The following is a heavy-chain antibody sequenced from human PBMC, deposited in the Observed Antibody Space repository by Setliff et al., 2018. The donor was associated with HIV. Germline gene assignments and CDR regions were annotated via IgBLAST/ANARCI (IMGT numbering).Heavy chain of an antibody. CDR2: ISSSSSYI. CDR3: ARDHEDSGWYVESVDY. Sequence: GGSLRLSCAASGFTFSNYNMNWVRQAPGKGLEWVSSISSSSSYIYYANSVEGRFTSSRDNAKNSLYLQMSSLRAEDTAVYYCARDHEDSGWYVESVDYWGQGTLVTVSS. D-gene: IGHD6-19*01. J-gene: IGHJ4*02. V-gene: IGHV3-21*01. CDR1: GFTFSNYN.